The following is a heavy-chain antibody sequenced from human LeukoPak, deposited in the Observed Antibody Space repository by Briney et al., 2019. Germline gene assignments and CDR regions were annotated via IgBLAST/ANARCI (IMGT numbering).Heavy chain of an antibody. D-gene: IGHD2-2*01. CDR2: ITTSSRYI. V-gene: IGHV3-21*01. CDR3: ASHIVVVTAIRYYAMDV. J-gene: IGHJ6*02. Sequence: GGSLRLSCAASGFSFGSYDMNWVRQAPGKGLEWVSSITTSSRYIYYADSVKGRFTFSRDNAKNSLYLQMNSLRAEDTAVYYCASHIVVVTAIRYYAMDVWGQGTTVTVSS. CDR1: GFSFGSYD.